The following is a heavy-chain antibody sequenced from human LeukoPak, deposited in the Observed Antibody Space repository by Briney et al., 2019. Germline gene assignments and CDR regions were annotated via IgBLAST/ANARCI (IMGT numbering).Heavy chain of an antibody. CDR1: GFTFSSYS. Sequence: GGSLRLSCAASGFTFSSYSMNWVRQAPGKGLEWVSSISSSSSYIYYADSVKGRFTISRDNAKNSLYMQMNSLRAEDTAVYYCAGNSSSPSCDYWGRGTLVSVSS. CDR3: AGNSSSPSCDY. CDR2: ISSSSSYI. J-gene: IGHJ4*02. D-gene: IGHD6-6*01. V-gene: IGHV3-21*01.